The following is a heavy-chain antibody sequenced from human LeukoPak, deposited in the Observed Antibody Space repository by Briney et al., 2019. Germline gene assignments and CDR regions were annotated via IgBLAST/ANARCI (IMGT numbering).Heavy chain of an antibody. CDR2: IYYSGST. V-gene: IGHV4-31*03. Sequence: SETLSLTCTVSGGSISSGGYYWSWIRQHPGKGLEWIGYIYYSGSTYYNPSLKSRVTISVDTSKNQFSLKLSSVTAADTAVYYCARSLRRDGYNFIDYWGQGTLVTVSS. CDR1: GGSISSGGYY. CDR3: ARSLRRDGYNFIDY. D-gene: IGHD5-24*01. J-gene: IGHJ4*02.